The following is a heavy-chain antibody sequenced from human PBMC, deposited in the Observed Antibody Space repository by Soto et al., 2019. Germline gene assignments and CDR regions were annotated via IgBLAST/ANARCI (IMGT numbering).Heavy chain of an antibody. V-gene: IGHV3-9*01. D-gene: IGHD6-6*01. CDR1: GFTFDDYA. CDR3: AKATIAARPRGAFDI. CDR2: ISWNSGSI. Sequence: EVQLVESGGGLVQPGRSLRLSCAASGFTFDDYAMHWVRQAPGKGLEWVSGISWNSGSIGYADSVKGRFTISRDNAKNSLYLQMNSLRAEDTALYYCAKATIAARPRGAFDIWGQGTMVTVSS. J-gene: IGHJ3*02.